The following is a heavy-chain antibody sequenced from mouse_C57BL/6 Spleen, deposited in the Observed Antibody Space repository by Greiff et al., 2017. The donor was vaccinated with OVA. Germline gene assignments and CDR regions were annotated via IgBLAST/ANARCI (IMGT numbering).Heavy chain of an antibody. J-gene: IGHJ1*03. CDR1: GFTFSDYG. CDR3: ARGDYYGSSPSYWYFDV. CDR2: ISSGSSTI. D-gene: IGHD1-1*01. Sequence: EVKLQESGGGLVKPGGSLKLSCAASGFTFSDYGMHWVRQAPEKGLEWVAYISSGSSTIYYADTVKGRFTISRDNAKNTLFLQMTSLRSEDTAMYYCARGDYYGSSPSYWYFDVWGTGTTVTVSS. V-gene: IGHV5-17*01.